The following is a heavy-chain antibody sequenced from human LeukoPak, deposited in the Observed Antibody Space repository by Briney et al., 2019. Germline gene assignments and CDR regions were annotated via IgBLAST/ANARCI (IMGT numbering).Heavy chain of an antibody. D-gene: IGHD4-17*01. CDR2: ISYDGSNK. CDR3: AKDHYRLRSTELFPNDY. J-gene: IGHJ4*02. Sequence: PGGSLRLSCAASGFTFSSHGMHWVRQAPGKGLEWVAVISYDGSNKYYADSVKGRFTISRDNSKNTLYLQMNSLRAEDTAVYYCAKDHYRLRSTELFPNDYWGQGTLVTVSS. CDR1: GFTFSSHG. V-gene: IGHV3-30*18.